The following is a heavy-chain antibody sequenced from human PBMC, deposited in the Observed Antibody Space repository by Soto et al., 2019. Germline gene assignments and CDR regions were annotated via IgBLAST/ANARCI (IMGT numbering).Heavy chain of an antibody. D-gene: IGHD3-10*01. CDR3: GRGASGSYRLDY. J-gene: IGHJ4*02. Sequence: EVQLVESGGDLVRPGGSLRLSCAASGFTFSNYWMHWVRQAPGKGLVWVSRINGDGTGTNYADSVKGQFTISRDNAKNTLYLQMNSLRAEDTAVYYCGRGASGSYRLDYWGQGTLVTVSS. V-gene: IGHV3-74*01. CDR2: INGDGTGT. CDR1: GFTFSNYW.